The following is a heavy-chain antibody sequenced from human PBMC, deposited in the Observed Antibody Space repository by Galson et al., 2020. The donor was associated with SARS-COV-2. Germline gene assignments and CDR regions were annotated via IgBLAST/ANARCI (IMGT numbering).Heavy chain of an antibody. CDR1: GFTFNRYA. D-gene: IGHD3-22*01. J-gene: IGHJ4*02. CDR2: ISYDGSAY. V-gene: IGHV3-30*18. Sequence: GESMKISCAASGFTFNRYAMHWVRQAPGKGLGWVAIISYDGSAYNYEDSVKGRFTIPSDNSKNTLYLQMNSLRPEDTAVYYCGKDSAYLYERSAYYHGYLDYGGQATPVTVSA. CDR3: GKDSAYLYERSAYYHGYLDY.